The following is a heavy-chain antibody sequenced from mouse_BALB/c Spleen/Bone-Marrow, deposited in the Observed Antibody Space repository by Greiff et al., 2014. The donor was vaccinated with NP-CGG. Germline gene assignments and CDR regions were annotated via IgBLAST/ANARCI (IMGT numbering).Heavy chain of an antibody. Sequence: VQLQQSGAEVVKPGASVKVSCKASGYTFTNYWMQWVKQRPGQGLEWIGEIEPSDSYTNYNQDFKGKATLTVDKSSSTAYMQLSSLTSEDSAVYYGARGRTTVVSDYWGQGTSLTVSS. CDR1: GYTFTNYW. CDR2: IEPSDSYT. J-gene: IGHJ2*02. CDR3: ARGRTTVVSDY. V-gene: IGHV1-69*02. D-gene: IGHD1-1*01.